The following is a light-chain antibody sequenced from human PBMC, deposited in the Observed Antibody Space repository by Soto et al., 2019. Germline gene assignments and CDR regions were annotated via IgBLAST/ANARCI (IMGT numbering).Light chain of an antibody. J-gene: IGKJ1*01. CDR2: AAS. V-gene: IGKV1-39*01. Sequence: DIQMTQSPSSLSASVGDRVTITCRASQNIDHHLNWYQHKPGRAPKLLMDAASRMQSGVPSRFSGSRTGTEFTLIINSLRPEDFATYYCQQSYSTTWTFGQGTRVEVK. CDR1: QNIDHH. CDR3: QQSYSTTWT.